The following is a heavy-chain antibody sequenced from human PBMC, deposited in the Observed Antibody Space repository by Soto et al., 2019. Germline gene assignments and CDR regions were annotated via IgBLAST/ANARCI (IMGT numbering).Heavy chain of an antibody. CDR3: ARYGVVAATPLGFFDI. CDR2: IYYSGST. Sequence: SETLSLTCTVSGGSISSGDYYWSWIRQPPGKGLEWIGYIYYSGSTYYNPSLKSRVTISVDTSKNQFSLKLSSVTAADTAVYYCARYGVVAATPLGFFDIWGQGTMVTVSS. J-gene: IGHJ3*02. D-gene: IGHD2-15*01. V-gene: IGHV4-30-4*01. CDR1: GGSISSGDYY.